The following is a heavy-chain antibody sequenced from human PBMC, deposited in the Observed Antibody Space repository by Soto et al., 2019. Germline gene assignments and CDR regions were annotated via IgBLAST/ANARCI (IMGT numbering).Heavy chain of an antibody. CDR3: ARHSYGPTVRYYYYYGMDV. Sequence: GESLKISWKGSGYSFSSYWISWGRQMPGKGLEWMGRIDPSDSYTNYSPSFQGHVTISADKSISTAYLQWSSLKASDTAMYYCARHSYGPTVRYYYYYGMDVWGQRTTVTVSS. CDR1: GYSFSSYW. V-gene: IGHV5-10-1*01. CDR2: IDPSDSYT. J-gene: IGHJ6*02. D-gene: IGHD5-18*01.